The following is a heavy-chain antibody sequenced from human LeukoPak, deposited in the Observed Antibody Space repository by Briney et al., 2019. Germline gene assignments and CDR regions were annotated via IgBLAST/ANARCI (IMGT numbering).Heavy chain of an antibody. Sequence: GGSLRLSCAASGFTFSGYAMCWVRQAPGKGLEWVSAISGSGGSTYYADSVKGRVTFSRDNSKKTLYLQMNSLRAEDTAVYYCAKSEGPYCGGDCYLPTWGQGPLVTVSS. D-gene: IGHD2-21*02. CDR2: ISGSGGST. V-gene: IGHV3-23*01. CDR3: AKSEGPYCGGDCYLPT. CDR1: GFTFSGYA. J-gene: IGHJ5*02.